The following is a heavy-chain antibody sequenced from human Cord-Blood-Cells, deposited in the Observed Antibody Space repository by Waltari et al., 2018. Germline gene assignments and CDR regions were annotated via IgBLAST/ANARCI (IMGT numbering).Heavy chain of an antibody. D-gene: IGHD1-26*01. Sequence: QVQLQESGPGLVKPLETLSLTCTVSGGSISSYYWSWIRQPPGKGLEWIGYIYYSGSTNYTPSLKSRVTISVDTSKNQFSLKLSSVTAADTAVYYCARVAVGASENYYMDVWGKGTTVTVSS. V-gene: IGHV4-59*01. CDR1: GGSISSYY. CDR3: ARVAVGASENYYMDV. CDR2: IYYSGST. J-gene: IGHJ6*03.